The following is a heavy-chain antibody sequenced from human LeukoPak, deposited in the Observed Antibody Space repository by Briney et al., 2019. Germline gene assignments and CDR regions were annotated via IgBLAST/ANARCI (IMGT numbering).Heavy chain of an antibody. J-gene: IGHJ3*02. CDR2: IKSKTDGGTT. Sequence: GGSLRLSCAASGFTFSNAWMSWVRQAPGKGLEWVGRIKSKTDGGTTDYAAPVKGRFTISRDDSKNTLYLQMNSLKTEDTAVYYCAKDSVAGITIFGVDMRRLENDAFDIWGQGTMVTVSS. D-gene: IGHD3-3*01. CDR1: GFTFSNAW. CDR3: AKDSVAGITIFGVDMRRLENDAFDI. V-gene: IGHV3-15*01.